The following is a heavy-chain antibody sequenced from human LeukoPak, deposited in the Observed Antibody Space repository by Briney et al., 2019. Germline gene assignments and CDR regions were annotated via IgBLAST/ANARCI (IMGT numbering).Heavy chain of an antibody. CDR2: LYYSGST. J-gene: IGHJ4*02. D-gene: IGHD5-12*01. CDR1: GGSISSSTYY. CDR3: ARQAISGYDPPPFDS. V-gene: IGHV4-39*01. Sequence: SETLSLTCTVSGGSISSSTYYWGWIRQPPGKGLEWIGNLYYSGSTYYNPSLKSRVTISVDTSKNQFALKLSSVTAADTAVYYCARQAISGYDPPPFDSWGQGTLVTVSS.